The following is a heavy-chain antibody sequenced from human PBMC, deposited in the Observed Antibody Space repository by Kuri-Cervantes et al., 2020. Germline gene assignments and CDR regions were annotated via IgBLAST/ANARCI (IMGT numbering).Heavy chain of an antibody. D-gene: IGHD1-14*01. J-gene: IGHJ6*02. V-gene: IGHV3-11*01. CDR3: ARDRLPSRYVGLDV. CDR1: GFTFSDHY. CDR2: IDSSGSST. Sequence: GESLKISCAVSGFTFSDHYMSWIRQAPGKGLEWISFIDSSGSSTYYADSVRGRFTISRDNAQNSLSLQMNSLSAEDTAVYYCARDRLPSRYVGLDVWGQGTTVTVSS.